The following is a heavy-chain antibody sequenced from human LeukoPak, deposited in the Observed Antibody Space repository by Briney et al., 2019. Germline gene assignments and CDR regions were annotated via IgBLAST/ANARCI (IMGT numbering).Heavy chain of an antibody. CDR1: GFTFSSYS. V-gene: IGHV3-21*01. D-gene: IGHD3-10*01. CDR2: ISSSSTYI. J-gene: IGHJ6*02. Sequence: GGSLRLSCAASGFTFSSYSMNWVRQAPGKGLEWVSSISSSSTYIYYADSVKGRFTISRDNAKNSLYLQMISLRAEDTAVYYCARDYSPPSGWFGEGYHYGMDVWGQGTTVTVSS. CDR3: ARDYSPPSGWFGEGYHYGMDV.